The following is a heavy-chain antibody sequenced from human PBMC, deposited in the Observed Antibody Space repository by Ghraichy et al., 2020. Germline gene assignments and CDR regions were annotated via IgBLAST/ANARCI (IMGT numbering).Heavy chain of an antibody. D-gene: IGHD1-26*01. CDR1: GFTFNTYS. CDR2: ISSSSTTI. Sequence: ETLSLTCAASGFTFNTYSMNWVRQAPGKGLEWVSYISSSSTTIFYADSVKGRFTISRDNAKNSLYLQMNSLRDEDTAVYYCARDLGYRWEPYFDYWGQGTLVTVSS. V-gene: IGHV3-48*02. J-gene: IGHJ4*02. CDR3: ARDLGYRWEPYFDY.